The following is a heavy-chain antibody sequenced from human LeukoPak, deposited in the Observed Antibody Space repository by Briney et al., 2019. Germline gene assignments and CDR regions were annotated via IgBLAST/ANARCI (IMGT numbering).Heavy chain of an antibody. Sequence: KTSETLSLTCTVSGGSISSSSYYWGWIRQPPGKGLEWIGSIYYSGSTYYNPLLKSRVTISVDTPKNQFSLKLSSVTAADTAVYYCRAYCSSTSCYGSLLDYWGQGTLVTVSS. D-gene: IGHD2-2*01. CDR3: RAYCSSTSCYGSLLDY. V-gene: IGHV4-39*01. J-gene: IGHJ4*02. CDR2: IYYSGST. CDR1: GGSISSSSYY.